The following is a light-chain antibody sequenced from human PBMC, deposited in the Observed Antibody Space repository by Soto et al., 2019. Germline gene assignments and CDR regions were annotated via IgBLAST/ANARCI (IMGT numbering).Light chain of an antibody. J-gene: IGKJ1*01. V-gene: IGKV3-15*01. CDR3: QQYSSELWT. Sequence: EIVMTQSPATLSVSPGERATLSCRASQSVSSNLAWYQQKPGQAPRLLIYGASTRATGIPARFSGSGSGTEFSLTISSLQPEDSATYYCQQYSSELWTFGQGTKVEIK. CDR2: GAS. CDR1: QSVSSN.